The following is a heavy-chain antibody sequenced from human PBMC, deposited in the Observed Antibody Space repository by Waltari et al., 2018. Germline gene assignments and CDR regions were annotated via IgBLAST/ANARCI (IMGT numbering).Heavy chain of an antibody. J-gene: IGHJ4*02. CDR1: GFTFSSYG. CDR3: ARDRGDCTNGVCTRGDY. V-gene: IGHV3-21*01. D-gene: IGHD2-8*01. CDR2: ISSSSSYI. Sequence: EVQLVESGGGLVKPGGSLRLSCAASGFTFSSYGMNWVRQAPGKGLEWVSSISSSSSYIYYADSVKGRFTISRDNAKNSLYLQMNSLRAEDTAVYYCARDRGDCTNGVCTRGDYWGQGTLVTVSS.